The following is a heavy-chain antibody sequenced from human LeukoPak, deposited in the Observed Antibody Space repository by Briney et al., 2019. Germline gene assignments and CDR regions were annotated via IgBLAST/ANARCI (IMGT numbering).Heavy chain of an antibody. J-gene: IGHJ4*02. Sequence: SDTLSHTCTVSGGSLSSYYWSWIQQPPGKGLEWMGYIYYSGSTNYNPSLKSRVTISVDTSKNQFSLKLSSVTAADTAVYYCARAGSGWLYYFDYWGQGTLVTVSS. CDR1: GGSLSSYY. CDR3: ARAGSGWLYYFDY. CDR2: IYYSGST. D-gene: IGHD6-19*01. V-gene: IGHV4-59*07.